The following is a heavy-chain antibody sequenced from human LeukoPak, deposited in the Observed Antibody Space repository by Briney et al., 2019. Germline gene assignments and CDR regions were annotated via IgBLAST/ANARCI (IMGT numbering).Heavy chain of an antibody. CDR1: GGSFSGYY. D-gene: IGHD3-9*01. V-gene: IGHV4-34*01. CDR3: ARPHYDILTGYPDNWFDP. Sequence: PSETLSLTCAVYGGSFSGYYWSWIRQPPGKGLEWIGEINHSGSTNYNPSLKSRVTISVDTSKNQFSLKLSSVTATDTAVYYCARPHYDILTGYPDNWFDPWGQGTLVTVSS. CDR2: INHSGST. J-gene: IGHJ5*02.